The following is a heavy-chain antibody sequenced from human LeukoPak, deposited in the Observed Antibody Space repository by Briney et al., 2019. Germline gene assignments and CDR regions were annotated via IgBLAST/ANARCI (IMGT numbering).Heavy chain of an antibody. CDR1: GGSISSYY. CDR2: IYYSGST. Sequence: SETLSLTCTVSGGSISSYYWSWIRQPPGKGLECIGYIYYSGSTNYNPSLKSRVTISVDTSKNQFSLKLSSVTAADTAVYYCASLKAVTDAFDIWGQGTMVTVSS. D-gene: IGHD4-23*01. J-gene: IGHJ3*02. V-gene: IGHV4-59*08. CDR3: ASLKAVTDAFDI.